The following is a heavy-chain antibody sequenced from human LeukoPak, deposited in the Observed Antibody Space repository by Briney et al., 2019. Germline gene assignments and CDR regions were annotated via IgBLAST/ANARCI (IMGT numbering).Heavy chain of an antibody. D-gene: IGHD4-11*01. CDR2: ISSSSSYI. CDR3: ARDVHGDYRSGWFDP. CDR1: GFTFSSYS. J-gene: IGHJ5*02. Sequence: GGSLRLSCAASGFTFSSYSMNWVRQAPGKGLEWVSSISSSSSYIYYADSVKGGFTISRDNAKNSLYLQMNSLRAEDTAVYYCARDVHGDYRSGWFDPWGQGTLVSVSS. V-gene: IGHV3-21*04.